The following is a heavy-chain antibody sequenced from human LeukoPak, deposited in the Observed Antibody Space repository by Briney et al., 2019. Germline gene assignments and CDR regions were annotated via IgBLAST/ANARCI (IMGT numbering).Heavy chain of an antibody. J-gene: IGHJ4*02. Sequence: PSETLSLTCTVSGGSISSYYWSWIRQPPGKGLVWIGYIYYSGSTNSNPSLKSRVTMSVDTSKNQFSLKLSSVTAADTAVYYCARLGGWAVRDWGQGTLVTVSS. V-gene: IGHV4-59*08. CDR2: IYYSGST. D-gene: IGHD3-10*01. CDR1: GGSISSYY. CDR3: ARLGGWAVRD.